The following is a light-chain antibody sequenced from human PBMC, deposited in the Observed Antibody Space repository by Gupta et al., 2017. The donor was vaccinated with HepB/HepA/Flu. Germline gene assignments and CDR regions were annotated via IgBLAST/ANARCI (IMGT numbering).Light chain of an antibody. CDR1: QSISSN. CDR3: QQYHNWPRT. V-gene: IGKV3-15*01. J-gene: IGKJ1*01. Sequence: EVVMTQSPATLSVSPGERATLSCRASQSISSNLAWYQHKPGQAPRLLIYGASTRATDTPARFSGSGSGTEFTLTISSLQSEDFAVYYCQQYHNWPRTFGQGTKVEIK. CDR2: GAS.